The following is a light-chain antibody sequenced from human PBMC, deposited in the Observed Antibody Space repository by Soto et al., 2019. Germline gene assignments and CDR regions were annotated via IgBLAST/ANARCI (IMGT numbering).Light chain of an antibody. CDR2: GAS. V-gene: IGKV3-15*01. Sequence: EIVMTQSPATLSVSPVDRVTLSCRASQSVRSNSAWYQQKPGQAPSLLIYGASTRATGIPARFSGSGYETEFTLTISSLQSEDFAVYYCQQYNTWPLTFGGGTKVDI. J-gene: IGKJ4*01. CDR3: QQYNTWPLT. CDR1: QSVRSN.